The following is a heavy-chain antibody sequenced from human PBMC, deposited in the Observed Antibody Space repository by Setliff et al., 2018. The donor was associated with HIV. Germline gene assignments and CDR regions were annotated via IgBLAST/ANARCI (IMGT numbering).Heavy chain of an antibody. Sequence: PGGSLRLSCAASGFSVSTNYMTWVRQAPGGGLEWVAVMYSDDVRHYTDSVKGRFTISRDNSRNTLYLQMNRLRAEDTAVYYCARDTEMITTTDAFDIWGPGTMVTVSS. J-gene: IGHJ3*02. V-gene: IGHV3-53*01. CDR3: ARDTEMITTTDAFDI. D-gene: IGHD3-22*01. CDR2: MYSDDVR. CDR1: GFSVSTNY.